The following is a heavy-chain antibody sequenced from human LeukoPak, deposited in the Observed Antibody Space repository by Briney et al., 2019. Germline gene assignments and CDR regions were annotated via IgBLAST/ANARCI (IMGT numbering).Heavy chain of an antibody. D-gene: IGHD3-9*01. CDR1: GGSIIGYY. CDR3: AAIFPEDILTGPIGGDY. CDR2: MYYSGST. J-gene: IGHJ4*02. Sequence: SETLSLTCTVSGGSIIGYYWTWIRQPPGQGLEWIGSMYYSGSTYYNPSLKSRVTISVDTSKNQFSLKLRSVTAADTAVYYCAAIFPEDILTGPIGGDYWGQGTLVTVSS. V-gene: IGHV4-59*04.